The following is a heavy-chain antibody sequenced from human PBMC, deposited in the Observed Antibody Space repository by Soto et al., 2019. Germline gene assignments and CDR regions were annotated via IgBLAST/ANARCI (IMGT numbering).Heavy chain of an antibody. V-gene: IGHV4-39*01. D-gene: IGHD6-13*01. CDR3: ASSIAAAYNAIYFDY. CDR1: GGSISSGGYY. Sequence: AETLSLTCAVSGGSISSGGYYWSWIRQPPGKGLEWIGSIYYSGSTYYNPSLKSRVTISVDTSKNQFSLKLSSVTAADTAVYYCASSIAAAYNAIYFDYWGQGTLVT. J-gene: IGHJ4*02. CDR2: IYYSGST.